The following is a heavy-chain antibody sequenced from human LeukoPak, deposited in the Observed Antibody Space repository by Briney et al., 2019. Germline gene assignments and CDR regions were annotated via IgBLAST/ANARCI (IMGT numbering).Heavy chain of an antibody. V-gene: IGHV3-23*01. D-gene: IGHD3-10*01. Sequence: PGGSLRLSCAASGFTFTSYAMSWVRQAPGKGLEWVSSIGGSAGDTYYADSVKGRFTISRDNSKNTLYLQMNSLRAEDTAIYYCAHLSDEDLVHYWGQGTLVTVSS. CDR3: AHLSDEDLVHY. CDR1: GFTFTSYA. J-gene: IGHJ4*02. CDR2: IGGSAGDT.